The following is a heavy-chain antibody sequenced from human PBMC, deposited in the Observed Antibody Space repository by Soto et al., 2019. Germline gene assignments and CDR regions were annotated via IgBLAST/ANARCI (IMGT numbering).Heavy chain of an antibody. CDR2: IYYSGST. CDR1: GGSISSSTYY. Sequence: SETLSLTCGVSGGSISSSTYYWGWIRQPPGKGLEWIGSIYYSGSTFYNPSLKSRVTISVDTSKNQFSLKLSSVTAADTAVYYCARTDNVGYYQHFGQGNLVTVS. J-gene: IGHJ1*01. D-gene: IGHD3-3*01. V-gene: IGHV4-39*01. CDR3: ARTDNVGYYQH.